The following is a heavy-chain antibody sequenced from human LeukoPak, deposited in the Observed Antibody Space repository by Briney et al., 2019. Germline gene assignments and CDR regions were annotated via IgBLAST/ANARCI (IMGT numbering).Heavy chain of an antibody. CDR2: IIPILGIA. CDR3: ARGRKGDFDL. CDR1: GGTFSSYA. V-gene: IGHV1-69*04. Sequence: ASVKVSCKASGGTFSSYAISWVRQAPGQGLEWMGRIIPILGIANYAQKFQGRVTMTTDTSTSTAYMVLRSLRSDDTAVYYCARGRKGDFDLWGRGTLVTVSS. J-gene: IGHJ2*01.